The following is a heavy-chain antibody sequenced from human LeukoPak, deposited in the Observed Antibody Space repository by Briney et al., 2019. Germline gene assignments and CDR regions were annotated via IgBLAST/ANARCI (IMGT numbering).Heavy chain of an antibody. Sequence: SVKVSCKASGGSFSGYTISWVRQAPGQGLEWMGGIIPIFGTANYAQKFQGRVTITADDSTSTAYMELSSLRSEDTAVYYCARVNCGGDCYSDRGAFDIWGQGTMVTVSS. J-gene: IGHJ3*02. CDR2: IIPIFGTA. V-gene: IGHV1-69*13. D-gene: IGHD2-21*02. CDR3: ARVNCGGDCYSDRGAFDI. CDR1: GGSFSGYT.